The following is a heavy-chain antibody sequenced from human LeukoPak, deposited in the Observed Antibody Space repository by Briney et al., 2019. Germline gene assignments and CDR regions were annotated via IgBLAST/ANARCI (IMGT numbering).Heavy chain of an antibody. D-gene: IGHD3-22*01. J-gene: IGHJ4*02. V-gene: IGHV3-30*02. CDR2: IRYDRRNQ. CDR3: AKDYSDSSGYFRVPHVFDF. Sequence: GGSLRLSCAASGFTFSSYGMHWARQAPGKGLEWVAFIRYDRRNQYYADSVKGRFTISRDNSKNTLYLQMNSLRAEDTAVYYCAKDYSDSSGYFRVPHVFDFWGQGTLVTVSS. CDR1: GFTFSSYG.